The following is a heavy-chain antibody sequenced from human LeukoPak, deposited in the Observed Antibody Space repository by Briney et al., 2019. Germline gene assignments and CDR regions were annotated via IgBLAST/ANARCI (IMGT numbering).Heavy chain of an antibody. D-gene: IGHD1-14*01. CDR1: GYTFNIYG. Sequence: ASVKLSXKASGYTFNIYGTSWVRQAPGQGRGWMGWIIGKKGHTKYVHKFQGRVAMTTDTSTSTAYLELRSLRSDDTATYYCAGVEGAEVPDSVAHWGQGTLVTVSS. CDR3: AGVEGAEVPDSVAH. CDR2: IIGKKGHT. J-gene: IGHJ4*02. V-gene: IGHV1-18*01.